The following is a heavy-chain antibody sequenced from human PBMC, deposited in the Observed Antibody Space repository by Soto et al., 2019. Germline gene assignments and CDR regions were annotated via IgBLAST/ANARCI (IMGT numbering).Heavy chain of an antibody. Sequence: PSETLSLTCTVSGGSISSGDYYWSWIRQPPGKGLEWIGYIYYSGSTYYNPSLKSRVTISVDTSKNQFSLKLSSVTAADTAVYYCACTHDDYDTLDYWGQGTLVTVSS. CDR1: GGSISSGDYY. CDR3: ACTHDDYDTLDY. V-gene: IGHV4-30-4*01. CDR2: IYYSGST. D-gene: IGHD3-9*01. J-gene: IGHJ4*02.